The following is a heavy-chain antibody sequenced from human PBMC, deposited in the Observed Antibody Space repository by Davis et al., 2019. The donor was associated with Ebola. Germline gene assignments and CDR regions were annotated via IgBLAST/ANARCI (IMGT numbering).Heavy chain of an antibody. CDR1: GGSISSSSYY. CDR2: IYYSGST. Sequence: SETLSLTCTVSGGSISSSSYYWGWIRQPPGKGLEWIGSIYYSGSTYYNPSLKSRVTISVDTSKNQFSLKLSSVTAADTAVYYCARDRGLFNWFDPWGQGTLVTVSS. D-gene: IGHD3-10*01. V-gene: IGHV4-39*02. CDR3: ARDRGLFNWFDP. J-gene: IGHJ5*02.